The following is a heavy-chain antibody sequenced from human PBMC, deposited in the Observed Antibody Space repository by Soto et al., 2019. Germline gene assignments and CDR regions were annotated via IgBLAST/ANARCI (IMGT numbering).Heavy chain of an antibody. CDR1: GYTLTELS. V-gene: IGHV1-24*01. D-gene: IGHD6-6*01. Sequence: ASVKVSCKVSGYTLTELSMHWVRQAPGKGLEWMGGFDPEDGETIYAQKFQGRVTMTEDTSTDTAYMELSSLRSEDTAVYYCATAYSGPLSIAARPAYYFDYWGQGTLVTVSS. J-gene: IGHJ4*02. CDR3: ATAYSGPLSIAARPAYYFDY. CDR2: FDPEDGET.